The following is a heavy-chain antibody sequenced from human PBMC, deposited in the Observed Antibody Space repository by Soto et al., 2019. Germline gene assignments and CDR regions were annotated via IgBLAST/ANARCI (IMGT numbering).Heavy chain of an antibody. CDR1: GFTFSTYG. V-gene: IGHV3-33*01. CDR3: ARGYPIVGSTGDLFDY. J-gene: IGHJ4*02. D-gene: IGHD1-26*01. CDR2: IWNDGSHT. Sequence: QVQLVESGGGVVHTGRSLRLSCAASGFTFSTYGMHWVRQAPGKGLEWVAVIWNDGSHTYYAESVKGRFTISRDNSRNTLDLQMNAVRAEDTAVYFCARGYPIVGSTGDLFDYWGQGTLVTVFS.